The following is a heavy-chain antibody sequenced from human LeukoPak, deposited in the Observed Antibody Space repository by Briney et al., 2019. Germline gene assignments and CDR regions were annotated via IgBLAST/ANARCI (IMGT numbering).Heavy chain of an antibody. CDR2: IGTAGDT. D-gene: IGHD3-9*01. CDR3: ARGGLLTGYDY. J-gene: IGHJ4*02. CDR1: GFTFSSYD. V-gene: IGHV3-13*01. Sequence: GGSLRLSCAASGFTFSSYDMHWVRQATGKGLEWVSAIGTAGDTYYPGSVKGRFTISRENAKNSLYLQMNSLRAGDTAVYYCARGGLLTGYDYWGQGTLVTVSS.